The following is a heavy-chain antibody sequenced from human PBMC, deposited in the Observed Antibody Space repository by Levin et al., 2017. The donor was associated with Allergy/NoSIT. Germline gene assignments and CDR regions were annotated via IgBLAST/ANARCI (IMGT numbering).Heavy chain of an antibody. D-gene: IGHD2-2*01. V-gene: IGHV4-61*02. CDR3: ARDLPAAGQNEEYYYYMDV. CDR2: IYSTGST. J-gene: IGHJ6*03. Sequence: SETLSLTCTVSGGSISSGSYYWSWIRQPAGKGLEWIGRIYSTGSTNYNPSLKSRVTISVDTSKNQFSLKLNSVTAADTAVYYCARDLPAAGQNEEYYYYMDVWGKGTTVTVSS. CDR1: GGSISSGSYY.